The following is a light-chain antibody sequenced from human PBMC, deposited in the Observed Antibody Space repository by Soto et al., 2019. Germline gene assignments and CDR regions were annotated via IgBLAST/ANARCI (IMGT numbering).Light chain of an antibody. Sequence: SVLPQPASVSVSPGQSITISCTGTSSDVGSYNLVSWYQQHPGKAPKLMIYEGSKRPSGVSNRFSGSKSGNTASLTISGLQAEDEADYYCCSYAGSSFYVFGTGTKVTVL. CDR1: SSDVGSYNL. CDR2: EGS. V-gene: IGLV2-23*01. J-gene: IGLJ1*01. CDR3: CSYAGSSFYV.